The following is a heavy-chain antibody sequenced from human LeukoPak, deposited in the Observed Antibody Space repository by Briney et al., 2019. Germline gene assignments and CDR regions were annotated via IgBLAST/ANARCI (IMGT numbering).Heavy chain of an antibody. Sequence: PGRSLRLSCAASGFTFDDYAMHWVRQAPGKGLEWVSGISWNSGSIGYADSVKGRFTISRDNAKNTLYLQMNSLRAEDTAVYYCARGTYYYDSSGYAFDYWGQGTLVTVSS. CDR3: ARGTYYYDSSGYAFDY. J-gene: IGHJ4*02. CDR2: ISWNSGSI. D-gene: IGHD3-22*01. CDR1: GFTFDDYA. V-gene: IGHV3-9*01.